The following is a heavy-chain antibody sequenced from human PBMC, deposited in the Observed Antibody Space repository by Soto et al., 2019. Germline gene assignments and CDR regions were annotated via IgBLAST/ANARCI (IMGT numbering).Heavy chain of an antibody. J-gene: IGHJ4*02. CDR2: ICFDGSNK. D-gene: IGHD1-1*01. CDR3: AREQLAAASTYFDV. CDR1: GFTFSSYA. Sequence: QVQLVESGGGVVQPGGSLRLSCAASGFTFSSYAIHWVRQAPGKGLEWVAIICFDGSNKYYADSVKGRFSISRDNSKNTLFLQMDSLRAEDTAVYYGAREQLAAASTYFDVWGPGTLVLVSS. V-gene: IGHV3-33*01.